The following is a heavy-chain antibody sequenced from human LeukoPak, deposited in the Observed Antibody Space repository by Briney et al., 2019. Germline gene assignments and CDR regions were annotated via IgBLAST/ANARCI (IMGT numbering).Heavy chain of an antibody. CDR2: IKSKTDGGTT. J-gene: IGHJ3*02. CDR3: TTGLSVGGAFDI. V-gene: IGHV3-15*01. CDR1: GFTFSNAW. Sequence: GGSLRLSCAASGFTFSNAWMSWVRQAPGKGLEWVGRIKSKTDGGTTDYAAPVKSRFTISRDDSKNTLYLQMNSLKTEDTAVYYCTTGLSVGGAFDIWGQGTMVTVSS. D-gene: IGHD3-16*01.